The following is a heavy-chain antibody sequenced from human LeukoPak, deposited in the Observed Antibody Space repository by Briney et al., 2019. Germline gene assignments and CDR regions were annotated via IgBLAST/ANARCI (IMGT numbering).Heavy chain of an antibody. J-gene: IGHJ4*02. D-gene: IGHD3-22*01. CDR3: ARGKNSYDSSGYYYGY. Sequence: GASVKVSCKASGYTFTSYGISWVRQAPGQGLEWMGWISAYNGNTNYAQKLQGRVTMTTDTSTSTAYMELSRLRSDDTAVYYCARGKNSYDSSGYYYGYWGQGTLVTVSS. CDR2: ISAYNGNT. V-gene: IGHV1-18*01. CDR1: GYTFTSYG.